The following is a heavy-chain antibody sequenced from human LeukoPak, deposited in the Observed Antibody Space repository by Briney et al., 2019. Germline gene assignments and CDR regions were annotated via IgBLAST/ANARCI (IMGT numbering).Heavy chain of an antibody. V-gene: IGHV1-69*13. J-gene: IGHJ4*02. D-gene: IGHD5-18*01. CDR3: ARASSDDTAMATPFAY. CDR1: GGTFSSYA. CDR2: IIPIFGTA. Sequence: VASVKVSCKASGGTFSSYAISWVRQAPGQGLEWMGGIIPIFGTAKYLQKFQGRVTITADESTSTAYMELSSLRFEDTAIYYCARASSDDTAMATPFAYWGQGTLVTVSS.